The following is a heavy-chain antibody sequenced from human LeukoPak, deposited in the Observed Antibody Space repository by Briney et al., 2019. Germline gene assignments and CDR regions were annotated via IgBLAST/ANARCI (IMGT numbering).Heavy chain of an antibody. D-gene: IGHD3-10*01. V-gene: IGHV4-59*12. CDR3: ARKIWFGELSSFDY. CDR1: GGSISSYY. Sequence: SETLSLTCTVSGGSISSYYWSWIRQPPGKGLEWIGCIYYSGSTDYNPSLKSRVTISADTSKNQFSLERSSVTAADTAVYYCARKIWFGELSSFDYWGQGTLVTVSS. CDR2: IYYSGST. J-gene: IGHJ4*02.